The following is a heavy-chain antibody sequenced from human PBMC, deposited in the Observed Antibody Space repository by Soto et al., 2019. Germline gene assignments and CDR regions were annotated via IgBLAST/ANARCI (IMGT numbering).Heavy chain of an antibody. J-gene: IGHJ6*02. CDR3: AREGVDIVVVVDANASDGMDV. CDR2: INAGNGNT. Sequence: ASVKVSCKASGYTFTSYAMHWVRQAPGQRLEWMGWINAGNGNTKYSQKFQGRVTITRDTSASTAYMELSSLRSEDTAVYYCAREGVDIVVVVDANASDGMDVWGQGTTVTVSS. CDR1: GYTFTSYA. V-gene: IGHV1-3*01. D-gene: IGHD2-15*01.